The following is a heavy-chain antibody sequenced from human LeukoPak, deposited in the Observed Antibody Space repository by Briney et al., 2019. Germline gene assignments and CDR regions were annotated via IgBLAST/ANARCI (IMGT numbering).Heavy chain of an antibody. D-gene: IGHD4-17*01. V-gene: IGHV4-4*02. CDR2: INLSGST. J-gene: IGHJ3*02. CDR3: AREGTGDYAHAFDI. Sequence: PGGSLRLSCAASGFTFTNYPMHWVRQPPGKGLEWIGEINLSGSTNYNPSLKSRVIISLDKSNNQFSLKLSSVTAADTAVYYCAREGTGDYAHAFDIWGQGTMVTVSS. CDR1: GFTFTNYP.